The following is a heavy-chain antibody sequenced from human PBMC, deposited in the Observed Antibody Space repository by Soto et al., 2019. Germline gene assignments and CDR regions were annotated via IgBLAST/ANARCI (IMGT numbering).Heavy chain of an antibody. CDR1: GGTFSSYA. V-gene: IGHV1-69*01. CDR3: ARDRYYYDSSGYYYSADAFDI. D-gene: IGHD3-22*01. J-gene: IGHJ3*02. CDR2: IIPIFGTA. Sequence: QVQLVQSGAEVKKPGSSVKVSCKASGGTFSSYAISWVRQAPGQGLEWMGGIIPIFGTATYAQKFQGRVTITADESTSTAYMELSSLRSEDTAVYYCARDRYYYDSSGYYYSADAFDIWGQGTMVTVSS.